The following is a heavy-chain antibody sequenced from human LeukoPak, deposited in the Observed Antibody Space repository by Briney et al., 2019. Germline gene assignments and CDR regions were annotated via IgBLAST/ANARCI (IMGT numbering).Heavy chain of an antibody. J-gene: IGHJ3*02. CDR1: GYSFTSYW. D-gene: IGHD3-22*01. CDR3: ARRRYDSSGYHDAFDI. CDR2: IYPGDSDT. Sequence: PGESLKISCKGSGYSFTSYWIGWVRQMPGKGLEWMGIIYPGDSDTRYSPSFQGQVTISADKSISTAYLQWSSLKASDTAMYYCARRRYDSSGYHDAFDIWGQGTMVTVSS. V-gene: IGHV5-51*01.